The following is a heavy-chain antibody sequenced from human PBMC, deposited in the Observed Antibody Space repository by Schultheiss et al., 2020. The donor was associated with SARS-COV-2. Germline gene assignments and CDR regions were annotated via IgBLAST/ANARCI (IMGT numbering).Heavy chain of an antibody. CDR3: ARSSVGYSYVRAFDY. J-gene: IGHJ4*02. Sequence: GGSLRLSCAASGFTFSSYAMSWVRQAPGKGLEWVSAISGSGGSTYYADSVKGRFTISRDNSKNTLYLQMNSLRAEDTAVYYCARSSVGYSYVRAFDYWGQGTLVTVSS. CDR2: ISGSGGST. CDR1: GFTFSSYA. V-gene: IGHV3-23*01. D-gene: IGHD5-18*01.